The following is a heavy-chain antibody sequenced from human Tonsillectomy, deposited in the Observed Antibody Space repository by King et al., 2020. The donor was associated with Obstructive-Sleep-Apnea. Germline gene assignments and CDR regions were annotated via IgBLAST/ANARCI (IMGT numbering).Heavy chain of an antibody. Sequence: QLVESGGGVVQPGGSLRLSCAASGFTFSSYGMHWVRQAPGKGLEWVAVIWYDGSNKYYADSVKGRFTISRDNSKNTLYLQMNSLRAEDTAVYYCAKDSLIFGVEWGWFDPWGQGTLVTVSS. D-gene: IGHD3-3*01. V-gene: IGHV3-33*06. CDR1: GFTFSSYG. CDR2: IWYDGSNK. J-gene: IGHJ5*02. CDR3: AKDSLIFGVEWGWFDP.